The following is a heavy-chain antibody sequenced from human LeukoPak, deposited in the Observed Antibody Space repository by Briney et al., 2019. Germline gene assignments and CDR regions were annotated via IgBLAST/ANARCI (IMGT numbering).Heavy chain of an antibody. CDR2: ITSSSSYI. CDR3: ARDALRIAAAGYYYYYYMDV. CDR1: GFTFSSYS. Sequence: GGSLRLSCAASGFTFSSYSMNWVRQAPGKGLEWVSSITSSSSYIYYADSVKGRFTISRDNAKNSLYLQMNSLRAEDTAVYYCARDALRIAAAGYYYYYYMDVWGKGTTVTVSS. D-gene: IGHD6-13*01. J-gene: IGHJ6*03. V-gene: IGHV3-21*01.